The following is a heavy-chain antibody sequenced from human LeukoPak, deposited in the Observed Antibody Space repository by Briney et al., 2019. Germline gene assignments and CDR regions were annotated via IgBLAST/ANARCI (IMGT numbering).Heavy chain of an antibody. V-gene: IGHV1-46*01. Sequence: ASVKVSYTASGYTFTSYDMHWVRQAPGQGLEWMGIINPSGGSTSYAQIFQGRVTMTRDTSTSTVYMGLSSLRSEDTAVYYCARRGSSWYRGSFQHWGQGTLVTVSS. CDR2: INPSGGST. CDR1: GYTFTSYD. CDR3: ARRGSSWYRGSFQH. J-gene: IGHJ1*01. D-gene: IGHD6-13*01.